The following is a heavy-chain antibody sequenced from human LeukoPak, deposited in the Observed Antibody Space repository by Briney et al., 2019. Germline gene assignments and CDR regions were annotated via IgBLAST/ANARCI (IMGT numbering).Heavy chain of an antibody. Sequence: SETLSLTCTVSGVSISSSSYYWGWIRQPPGKGLEWIGSIYYSGSTYYNPSLKSRVTISIDTSKNQFSLKLSSVTAADTAVYYCARTSYYDSSGSLFSPWGQGTLVTVSS. CDR2: IYYSGST. J-gene: IGHJ5*02. CDR3: ARTSYYDSSGSLFSP. D-gene: IGHD3-22*01. V-gene: IGHV4-39*07. CDR1: GVSISSSSYY.